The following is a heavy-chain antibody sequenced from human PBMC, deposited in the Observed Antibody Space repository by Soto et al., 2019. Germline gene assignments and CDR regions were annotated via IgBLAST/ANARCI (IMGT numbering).Heavy chain of an antibody. Sequence: PGGSLSLSCATSGFTFSSYSMNWVRQAPGKGLEWVSSISSSSSYIYYADSVKGRFTISRDNSKNTLYLQMNSLRVEDTAVYYCAKKVPGSNPLDSWGQGALVTVSS. CDR2: ISSSSSYI. J-gene: IGHJ4*02. V-gene: IGHV3-21*04. CDR3: AKKVPGSNPLDS. CDR1: GFTFSSYS. D-gene: IGHD1-1*01.